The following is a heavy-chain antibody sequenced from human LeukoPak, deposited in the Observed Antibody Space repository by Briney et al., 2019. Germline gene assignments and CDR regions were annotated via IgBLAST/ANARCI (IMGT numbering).Heavy chain of an antibody. J-gene: IGHJ5*02. D-gene: IGHD3-3*01. CDR1: GGSISSYY. CDR3: ARGWRFRITIFGMPYGGWFDP. Sequence: SETLSLTCTVSGGSISSYYWSWIRQPPGKGLEWIGYIYYSGSTNYNPSLKSRVTISVDTSKNQFSLKLSSVTAADTAVYYCARGWRFRITIFGMPYGGWFDPWGQGTLVTVSS. CDR2: IYYSGST. V-gene: IGHV4-59*12.